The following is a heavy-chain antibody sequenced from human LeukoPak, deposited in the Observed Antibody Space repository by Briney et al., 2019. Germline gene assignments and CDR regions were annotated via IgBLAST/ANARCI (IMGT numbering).Heavy chain of an antibody. CDR3: ARVLLAVAGTDYFDY. V-gene: IGHV4-34*01. Sequence: PSETLSLTCAVYGGSFSGYYWSWIRQPPGKGLEWIGEINHTGSTNYNPSLKSRVTISVDTSKNQFSLKLSSVTAADTAVYYCARVLLAVAGTDYFDYWGQGTLVTVFS. J-gene: IGHJ4*02. CDR1: GGSFSGYY. CDR2: INHTGST. D-gene: IGHD6-19*01.